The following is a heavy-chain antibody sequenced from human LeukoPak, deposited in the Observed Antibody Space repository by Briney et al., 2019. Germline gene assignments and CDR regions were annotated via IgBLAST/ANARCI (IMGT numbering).Heavy chain of an antibody. J-gene: IGHJ4*02. Sequence: GGSLRLSCAASGFTVSSNYMSWARQAPGKGLEWVSVIYSGGSTYYADSVKGRFTISRDNSKNTLYLQMNSLRAEDTAVYYCASNLRRDGYNYFDYWGQGTLVTVSS. CDR2: IYSGGST. V-gene: IGHV3-66*01. D-gene: IGHD5-24*01. CDR1: GFTVSSNY. CDR3: ASNLRRDGYNYFDY.